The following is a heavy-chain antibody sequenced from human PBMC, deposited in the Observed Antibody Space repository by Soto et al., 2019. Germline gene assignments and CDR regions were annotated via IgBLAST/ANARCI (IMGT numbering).Heavy chain of an antibody. CDR3: ARFASGFDY. D-gene: IGHD3-10*01. CDR2: TWYDGNDN. J-gene: IGHJ4*02. V-gene: IGHV3-33*01. CDR1: GFTFSNFG. Sequence: QVQLVESGGGVVQPGRSLRLSCAASGFTFSNFGMHWVRQAPGKGLEWVALTWYDGNDNYYADSVRGRFTISRDNSENTLYLQMNSLRAEDPAVYYCARFASGFDYWGQGTLVTVSS.